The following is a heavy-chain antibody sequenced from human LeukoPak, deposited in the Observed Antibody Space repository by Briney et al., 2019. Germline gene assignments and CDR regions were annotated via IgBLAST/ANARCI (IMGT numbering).Heavy chain of an antibody. CDR1: GGSINNYY. CDR3: ARESPNGDWNN. V-gene: IGHV4-4*07. D-gene: IGHD1/OR15-1a*01. J-gene: IGHJ4*02. CDR2: IYSSGST. Sequence: SETLSLTCTVSGGSINNYYWRWIRQPAGKGLEWIGRIYSSGSTNYNSSLKSRVTMSVDTSKNQFSLKLRSVTAADTAVYYCARESPNGDWNNWGQGTLVTVSS.